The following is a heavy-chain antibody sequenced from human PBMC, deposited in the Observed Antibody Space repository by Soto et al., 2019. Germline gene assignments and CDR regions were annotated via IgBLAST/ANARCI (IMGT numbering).Heavy chain of an antibody. CDR3: ARSKVGGPSDY. Sequence: EVQLVESGGGLVQPGGSLRLSCAASGFTFSSYAMHWVRQAPGKGLEYVSAISSNGGSTYYANSVKGRFTISRDNSKNTLYLQMGSLRAEDMAVYYCARSKVGGPSDYWGQGTLVTVSS. CDR2: ISSNGGST. V-gene: IGHV3-64*01. J-gene: IGHJ4*02. D-gene: IGHD2-15*01. CDR1: GFTFSSYA.